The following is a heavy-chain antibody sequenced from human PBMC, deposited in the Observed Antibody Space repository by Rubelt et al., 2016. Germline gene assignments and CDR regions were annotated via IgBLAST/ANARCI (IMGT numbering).Heavy chain of an antibody. D-gene: IGHD6-6*01. V-gene: IGHV4-59*08. J-gene: IGHJ5*02. Sequence: HVQLQESGPGLVKPSETLSLTCDVSGVSISDYWSWIRQPPGKGLEWIGYIFYTGTTNYRPFLESRVTISIDTSKSQFSLKLASVTAADTATDYCARGGTSSRYFDLWGQGIPVTVSS. CDR3: ARGGTSSRYFDL. CDR1: GVSISDY. CDR2: IFYTGTT.